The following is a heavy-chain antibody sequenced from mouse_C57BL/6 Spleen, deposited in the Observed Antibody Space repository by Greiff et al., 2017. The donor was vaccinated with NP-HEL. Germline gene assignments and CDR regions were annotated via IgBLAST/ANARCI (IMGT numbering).Heavy chain of an antibody. D-gene: IGHD1-1*01. CDR2: IYPGDGDT. CDR1: GYAFSSSW. CDR3: ARRGATVVAPGYFDV. V-gene: IGHV1-82*01. J-gene: IGHJ1*03. Sequence: VQLQQSGPELVKPGASVKISCKASGYAFSSSWMNWVKQRPGKGLEWIGRIYPGDGDTNYNGKFKGKATLTADKSSSTAYMQLSSLTSEDSAVYCCARRGATVVAPGYFDVWGTGTTVTVSS.